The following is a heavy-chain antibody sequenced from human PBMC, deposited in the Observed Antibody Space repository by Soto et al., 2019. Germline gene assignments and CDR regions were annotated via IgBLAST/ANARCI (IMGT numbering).Heavy chain of an antibody. J-gene: IGHJ6*03. CDR1: GGSISSSSYY. D-gene: IGHD3-3*01. CDR3: ARHGGITIFGVVITQGGYYMDV. V-gene: IGHV4-39*01. CDR2: IYYSGST. Sequence: SETLSLTCTVSGGSISSSSYYWGWIRQPPGKGLEWIGSIYYSGSTYYNPSLKSRVTISVDTSKNQFSLKLSSVTAADTAVYYCARHGGITIFGVVITQGGYYMDVWGKGTTVTVSS.